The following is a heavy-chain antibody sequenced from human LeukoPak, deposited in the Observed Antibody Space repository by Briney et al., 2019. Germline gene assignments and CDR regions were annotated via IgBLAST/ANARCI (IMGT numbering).Heavy chain of an antibody. J-gene: IGHJ6*02. CDR3: ARLGNYYYYGMDV. D-gene: IGHD3-3*01. Sequence: SETLSLTCTVSGGSISSYYWSWIRQPTGKGLEWIGYIYYSGSTKYNPSLKSRVTISVDTSKNQFSLKLSSVTAADTAVYYCARLGNYYYYGMDVWGQGTTVTVSS. CDR1: GGSISSYY. CDR2: IYYSGST. V-gene: IGHV4-59*08.